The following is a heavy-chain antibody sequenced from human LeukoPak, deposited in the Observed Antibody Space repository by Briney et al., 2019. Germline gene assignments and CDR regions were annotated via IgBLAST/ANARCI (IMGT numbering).Heavy chain of an antibody. Sequence: GGSLRLSCAASGFTFSSYSMNWVRQAPGKGLEWVSSISSSSSYIYYADSVKGRFTISRDNAKNSLYLQMNSLRAEDTAVYYCARDFPPRYYFDYWGQGTLVTVSS. CDR1: GFTFSSYS. CDR2: ISSSSSYI. J-gene: IGHJ4*02. V-gene: IGHV3-21*01. CDR3: ARDFPPRYYFDY.